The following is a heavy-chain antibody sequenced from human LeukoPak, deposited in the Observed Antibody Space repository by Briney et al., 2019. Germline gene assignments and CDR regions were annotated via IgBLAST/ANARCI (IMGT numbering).Heavy chain of an antibody. D-gene: IGHD6-19*01. CDR2: IYHSGST. J-gene: IGHJ4*02. CDR3: ARRDSSGWTFDY. V-gene: IGHV4-59*08. Sequence: PSETLSLTCTVSGGSISSYYWSWIRQPPGKGLEWIGYIYHSGSTNYNPSLKSRVTISVDTSKNQFSLKLSSVTAADTAVYYCARRDSSGWTFDYWGQGTLVTVSS. CDR1: GGSISSYY.